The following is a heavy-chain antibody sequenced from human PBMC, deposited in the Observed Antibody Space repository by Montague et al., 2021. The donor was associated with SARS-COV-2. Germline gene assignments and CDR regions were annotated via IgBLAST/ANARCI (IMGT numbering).Heavy chain of an antibody. CDR2: IDWDDNK. V-gene: IGHV2-70*20. Sequence: PALVKPTQTLTLTCTFSGFSLSTSGMCVSWVRQPPGKALEWLALIDWDDNKFYSTSLKTRLTISKGTSKNQVVLTMTNVDPVDTATYYCARSLYDILTGYYLPFDYWGQGTPVTVSS. CDR1: GFSLSTSGMC. D-gene: IGHD3-9*01. CDR3: ARSLYDILTGYYLPFDY. J-gene: IGHJ4*02.